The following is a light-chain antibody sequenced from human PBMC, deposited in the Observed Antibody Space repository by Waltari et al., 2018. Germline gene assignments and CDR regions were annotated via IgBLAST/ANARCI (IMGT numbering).Light chain of an antibody. CDR3: AAAWDDSLNGPV. CDR1: SSYIGSNT. V-gene: IGLV1-44*01. Sequence: QSVLTQPPSASGTPGQRVTISCSGSSSYIGSNTVNWYQLLPGTAPKLLIYSNSQRPSGVPDRFSGSKSGTSASLAISGLQSEDEADYYCAAAWDDSLNGPVFGGGTKLTVL. J-gene: IGLJ2*01. CDR2: SNS.